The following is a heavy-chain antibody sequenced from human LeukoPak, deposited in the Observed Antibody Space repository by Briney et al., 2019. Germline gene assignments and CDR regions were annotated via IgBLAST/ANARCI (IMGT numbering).Heavy chain of an antibody. CDR1: GFTFDDYA. D-gene: IGHD6-13*01. CDR2: IGWNSGGI. Sequence: GGFLRLSCAASGFTFDDYAMHWVRQTPGKGLEWVSGIGWNSGGIVYADSVKGRLTISRDNAKNSLYLQMNSLGAEDTASYYCVKVTAAGFVDHWGQGTLVTVSS. CDR3: VKVTAAGFVDH. V-gene: IGHV3-9*01. J-gene: IGHJ4*02.